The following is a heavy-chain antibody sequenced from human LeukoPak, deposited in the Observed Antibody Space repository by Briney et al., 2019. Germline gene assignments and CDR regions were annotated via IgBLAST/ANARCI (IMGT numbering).Heavy chain of an antibody. CDR3: ARHGPLIVRGVINYYYYYMDV. Sequence: SETLSLTCTVSSGSISTSNYYWGWVRQPPGKALEWIGNIFYSGSTYYSPSLKSRITISLDPSRNQFSLKLSSVTAADTAVYYCARHGPLIVRGVINYYYYYMDVWGKGTTVTISS. CDR1: SGSISTSNYY. D-gene: IGHD3-10*01. V-gene: IGHV4-39*01. CDR2: IFYSGST. J-gene: IGHJ6*03.